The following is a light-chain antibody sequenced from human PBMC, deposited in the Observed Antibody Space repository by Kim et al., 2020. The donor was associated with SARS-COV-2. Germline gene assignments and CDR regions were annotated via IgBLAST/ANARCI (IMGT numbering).Light chain of an antibody. CDR3: AAWDDSLSGFVA. V-gene: IGLV1-44*01. CDR1: GSNIGTNT. CDR2: TNN. J-gene: IGLJ2*01. Sequence: QSVTISCSGSGSNIGTNTVNWYQLLPGTAPKLLIHTNNQRPSGVPDRFSGSKADTSASLAISGLQSEDEADYYCAAWDDSLSGFVAFGGGTQLTVL.